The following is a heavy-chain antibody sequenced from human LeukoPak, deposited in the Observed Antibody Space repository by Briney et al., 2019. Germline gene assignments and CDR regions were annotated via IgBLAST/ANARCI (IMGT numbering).Heavy chain of an antibody. D-gene: IGHD3-10*01. CDR2: ISAYNGNT. CDR1: GYTFTSYG. J-gene: IGHJ5*02. Sequence: GASVKVSCKASGYTFTSYGISWVRQAPGQGLEWMGWISAYNGNTNYAQKLQGRVTMTTDTSTSTAYMELRRLRSADTAVYYCARVYGSGSSKGNWLDPWGQGTLVTVSS. V-gene: IGHV1-18*01. CDR3: ARVYGSGSSKGNWLDP.